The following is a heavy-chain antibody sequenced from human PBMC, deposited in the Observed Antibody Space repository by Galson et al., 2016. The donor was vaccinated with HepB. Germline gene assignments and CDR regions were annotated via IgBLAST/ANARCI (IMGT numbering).Heavy chain of an antibody. Sequence: SLRLSCAASGFTFRDYWMNWVRQAPGKGLEWVAIIKHDGKEKHYAASVTGRFTISRDNSKNTLYLQMNSLRVEDTAVYYCAKDYVGGSYLLTQFDYWGQGTLVTVSS. CDR1: GFTFRDYW. CDR2: IKHDGKEK. V-gene: IGHV3-7*03. J-gene: IGHJ4*02. D-gene: IGHD3-16*02. CDR3: AKDYVGGSYLLTQFDY.